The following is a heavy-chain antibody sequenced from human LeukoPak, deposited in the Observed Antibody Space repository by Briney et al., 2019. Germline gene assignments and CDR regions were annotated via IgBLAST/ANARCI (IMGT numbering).Heavy chain of an antibody. V-gene: IGHV1-18*01. CDR1: GYTFTSYG. J-gene: IGHJ4*02. CDR3: ERVHVLEEGYYGDY. Sequence: ASVKFSCKASGYTFTSYGISWVRQAPGQGLEWMGWISAYNGNTNYAQKLQGRVTMTTDTSTSKAYLELRSLRSDDTAGYYCERVHVLEEGYYGDYWGQGTLVTVSS. CDR2: ISAYNGNT. D-gene: IGHD3-22*01.